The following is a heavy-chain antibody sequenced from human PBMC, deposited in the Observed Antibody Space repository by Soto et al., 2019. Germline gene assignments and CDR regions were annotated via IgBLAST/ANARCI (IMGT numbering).Heavy chain of an antibody. CDR1: DYCISRGYF. CDR2: ISQSGGT. V-gene: IGHV4-38-2*01. CDR3: ARVYCITKSCCQGSGFDY. D-gene: IGHD2-2*01. Sequence: SETLSLTCAVSDYCISRGYFWDWIRQPPGKGLDWIGTISQSGGTCYNASLNSRITLSVDTSKNQFSLKLNSVTAADTAVYYCARVYCITKSCCQGSGFDYYGQGALVTLS. J-gene: IGHJ4*02.